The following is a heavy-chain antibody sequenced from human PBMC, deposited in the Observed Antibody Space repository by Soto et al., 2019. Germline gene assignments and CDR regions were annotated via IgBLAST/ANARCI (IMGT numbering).Heavy chain of an antibody. Sequence: EVQLVESGGGLAQPGGALRLSCAGSGFTFSNYWMHWVRQAPGKGLEWVSRIDHDGPTDYADSVRGRFTISRDNAENTLYLQMNSLRPEYTAVYYCVRDSHGDYWGQGTLVTVSS. J-gene: IGHJ4*02. CDR2: IDHDGPT. V-gene: IGHV3-74*01. CDR1: GFTFSNYW. CDR3: VRDSHGDY.